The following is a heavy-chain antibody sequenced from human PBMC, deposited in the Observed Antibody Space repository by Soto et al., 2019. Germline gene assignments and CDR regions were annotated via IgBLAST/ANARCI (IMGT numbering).Heavy chain of an antibody. CDR2: ISSSSSYI. D-gene: IGHD3-9*01. Sequence: GGSLRLSCAASGFTFSSYSMNWVRQAPGKGLEWASSISSSSSYIYYADSVKGRFTISRDNAKNSLYLQMNSLRAEDTAVYYCARISTYYDILTGLSRYYYGMDVWGQGTTVTVSS. CDR1: GFTFSSYS. J-gene: IGHJ6*02. V-gene: IGHV3-21*01. CDR3: ARISTYYDILTGLSRYYYGMDV.